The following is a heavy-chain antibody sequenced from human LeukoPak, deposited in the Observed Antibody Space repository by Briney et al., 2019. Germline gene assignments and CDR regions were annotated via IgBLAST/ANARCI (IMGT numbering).Heavy chain of an antibody. J-gene: IGHJ5*02. CDR3: ARDYYYDSSPNWFDP. D-gene: IGHD3-22*01. CDR1: GFTFDDYA. CDR2: ISSSGSTI. Sequence: GGSLRLSCAASGFTFDDYAMHWVRQAPGKGLEWVSYISSSGSTIYYADSVKGRFTISRDNAKNSLYLQMNSLRAEDTAVYYCARDYYYDSSPNWFDPWGQGTLVTVSS. V-gene: IGHV3-11*01.